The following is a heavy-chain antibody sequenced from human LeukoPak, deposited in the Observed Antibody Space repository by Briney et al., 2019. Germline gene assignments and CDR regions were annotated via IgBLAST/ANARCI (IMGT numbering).Heavy chain of an antibody. CDR2: IWYDGSNE. J-gene: IGHJ6*03. Sequence: PGRSLRLSCAAPGLTFRNYGMHWASQAQGGGLGWVAVIWYDGSNEGYADSVKGRFTISRDNSKNMLYLQMNSLRDGDTAVYYCATNSGTPPRYMNVWGKGTTVSVSS. V-gene: IGHV3-33*01. D-gene: IGHD1-26*01. CDR3: ATNSGTPPRYMNV. CDR1: GLTFRNYG.